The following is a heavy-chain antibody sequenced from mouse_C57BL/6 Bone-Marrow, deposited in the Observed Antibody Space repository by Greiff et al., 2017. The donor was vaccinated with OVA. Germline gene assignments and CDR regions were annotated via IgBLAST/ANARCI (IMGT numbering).Heavy chain of an antibody. D-gene: IGHD1-1*01. CDR2: IWTGGGT. Sequence: VKLMESGPGLVAPSQSLSITCTVSGFSFTSYAISWVRQPPGKGLEWLGVIWTGGGTNYNSALKSRLSISKDNSKSQVFLKMNSLQTDDTARYYCARKGLLGYGSSYWYFDVWGTGTTVTVSS. CDR1: GFSFTSYA. CDR3: ARKGLLGYGSSYWYFDV. J-gene: IGHJ1*03. V-gene: IGHV2-9-1*01.